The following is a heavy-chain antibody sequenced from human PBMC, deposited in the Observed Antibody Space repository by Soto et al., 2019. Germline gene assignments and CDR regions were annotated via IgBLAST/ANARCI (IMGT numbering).Heavy chain of an antibody. Sequence: GSLRLSCAASGFTFGGYGMHWVRQAPGKGLEWAAGISYDGRNTYYADSVQGRFAISRDNSKNTMYLQMNSLRVEDTAIYYCARSKWHDGSGRVREFDYWGQGA. CDR2: ISYDGRNT. J-gene: IGHJ4*02. V-gene: IGHV3-33*01. CDR1: GFTFGGYG. D-gene: IGHD3-10*01. CDR3: ARSKWHDGSGRVREFDY.